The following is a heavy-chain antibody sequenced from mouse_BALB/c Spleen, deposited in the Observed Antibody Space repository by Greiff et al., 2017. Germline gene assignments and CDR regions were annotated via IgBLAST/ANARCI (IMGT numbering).Heavy chain of an antibody. Sequence: QVHVKQSGAELVRPGSSVKISCKASGYAFSSYWMNWVKQWPGQGLEWIGQIYPGDGDTNYNGKFKGKATLAADKSSSTAYMQLSSLTSEDSAVYVCARGLPYWYFDVWGAGTPVTVSA. J-gene: IGHJ1*01. CDR1: GYAFSSYW. CDR2: IYPGDGDT. V-gene: IGHV1-80*01. D-gene: IGHD2-4*01. CDR3: ARGLPYWYFDV.